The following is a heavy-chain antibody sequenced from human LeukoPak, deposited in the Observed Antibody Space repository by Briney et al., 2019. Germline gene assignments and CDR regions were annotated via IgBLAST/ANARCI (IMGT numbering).Heavy chain of an antibody. J-gene: IGHJ4*02. Sequence: ASVKVSCKASGYTFTGYYMHWVRQAPGQGLEWMGWINPNSGGTKYAQKFQGRVTMTRDTSISTTYMELSRLRSDDTAVYYCARDPWATYGDYDSSYWGQGTLVTVSS. D-gene: IGHD5-12*01. CDR1: GYTFTGYY. CDR3: ARDPWATYGDYDSSY. CDR2: INPNSGGT. V-gene: IGHV1-2*02.